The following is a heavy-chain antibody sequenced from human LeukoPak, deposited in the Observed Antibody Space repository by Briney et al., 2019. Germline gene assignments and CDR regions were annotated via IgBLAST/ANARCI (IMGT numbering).Heavy chain of an antibody. CDR2: IYHSGST. Sequence: KSSETLSLTCTVSGYSISSGYYWGWIRQPPGKGLEWIGSIYHSGSTNYNPSLKSRVTISVDTSKNQFSLKLSSVTAADTAVYYCARIPTVTFFDYWGQGTLVTVSS. CDR1: GYSISSGYY. D-gene: IGHD4-17*01. J-gene: IGHJ4*02. V-gene: IGHV4-38-2*02. CDR3: ARIPTVTFFDY.